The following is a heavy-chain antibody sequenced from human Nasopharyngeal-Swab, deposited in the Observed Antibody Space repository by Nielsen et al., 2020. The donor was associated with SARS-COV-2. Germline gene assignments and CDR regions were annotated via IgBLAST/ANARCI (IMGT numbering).Heavy chain of an antibody. D-gene: IGHD2-2*01. CDR2: INHSGST. CDR3: ARGLSGIVPAPILGLGPYYYYYYMDV. V-gene: IGHV4-34*01. CDR1: GGSFSGYS. J-gene: IGHJ6*03. Sequence: SQTLSLTCAVYGGSFSGYSWTWIRQPPGRGLEWIGEINHSGSTKYNPSLKSRVTLSVDTSMNQFSLELRSVTAADTAVYYCARGLSGIVPAPILGLGPYYYYYYMDVWGKGTTVTVSS.